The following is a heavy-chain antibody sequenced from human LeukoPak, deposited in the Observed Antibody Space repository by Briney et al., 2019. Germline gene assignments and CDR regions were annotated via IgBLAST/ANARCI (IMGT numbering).Heavy chain of an antibody. CDR3: TTGWELWEQLDY. CDR2: ISSLSGTI. D-gene: IGHD1-26*01. Sequence: GGSLRLSCAASGFPFSSYSMNWVRQAPGEGLEWVSYISSLSGTIYYADSVKGRFTISRDNAKNSLYLQMNSLRTEDTAVYYCTTGWELWEQLDYWGQGTLVTVSS. CDR1: GFPFSSYS. V-gene: IGHV3-48*01. J-gene: IGHJ4*02.